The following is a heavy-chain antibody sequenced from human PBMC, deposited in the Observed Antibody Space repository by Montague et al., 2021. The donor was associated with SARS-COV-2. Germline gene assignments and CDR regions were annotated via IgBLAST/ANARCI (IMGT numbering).Heavy chain of an antibody. J-gene: IGHJ4*02. CDR1: GFSLTTPGVS. CDR3: ARGFDY. CDR2: IYYSGST. Sequence: LVKPTQTLTLTCSFSGFSLTTPGVSVGWIRQPPGKGLEWIGYIYYSGSTNYNPSLKSRVTISVDTSKNQFSLKLSSVTAADTAVYYCARGFDYWGQGTLVTVSS. V-gene: IGHV4-61*08.